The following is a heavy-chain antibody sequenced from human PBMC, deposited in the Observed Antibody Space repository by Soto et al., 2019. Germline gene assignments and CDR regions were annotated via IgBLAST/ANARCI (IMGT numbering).Heavy chain of an antibody. Sequence: GGSLRLSCGASGIIFSNYAMNWVRQAPGKGLEWVSTISISDGRTYYADSVKGRFTISRDNSKHTLYLQMNSLSAEDTAVYYCAKDARSGWYPAFDIWG. J-gene: IGHJ3*02. V-gene: IGHV3-23*01. CDR2: ISISDGRT. CDR1: GIIFSNYA. CDR3: AKDARSGWYPAFDI. D-gene: IGHD6-19*01.